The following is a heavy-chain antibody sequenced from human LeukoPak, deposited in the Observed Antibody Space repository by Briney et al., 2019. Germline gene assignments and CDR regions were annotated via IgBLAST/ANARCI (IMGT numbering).Heavy chain of an antibody. CDR1: GGTFSSYA. Sequence: SVKVSCKASGGTFSSYAISWVRQAPGQGLEWMGRIIPILGIANYAQKFQGRVTITADKSTSTAYMELRSLRSDDTAVYYCARDRKPRTYYYDSSGYLVYWGQGTLVTVSS. CDR3: ARDRKPRTYYYDSSGYLVY. V-gene: IGHV1-69*04. J-gene: IGHJ4*02. CDR2: IIPILGIA. D-gene: IGHD3-22*01.